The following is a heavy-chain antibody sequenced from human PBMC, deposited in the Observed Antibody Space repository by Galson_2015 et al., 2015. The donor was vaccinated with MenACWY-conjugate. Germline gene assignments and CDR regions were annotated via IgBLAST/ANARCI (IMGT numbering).Heavy chain of an antibody. Sequence: SLRLSCAASGFTVNTNYMTWVRQAPGKGLEWVSIIYRGGSTYYPDSVRGRFTISRDNSKNTLYLQMDSLRADDTAVYYCARAGSENCRTTNCLSLGAKFSYYSYTDVWRKGTTVTVSS. CDR1: GFTVNTNY. CDR3: ARAGSENCRTTNCLSLGAKFSYYSYTDV. CDR2: IYRGGST. D-gene: IGHD2-2*01. J-gene: IGHJ6*03. V-gene: IGHV3-53*01.